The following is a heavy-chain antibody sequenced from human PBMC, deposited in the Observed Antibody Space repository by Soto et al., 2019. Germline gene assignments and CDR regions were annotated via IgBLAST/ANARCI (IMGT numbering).Heavy chain of an antibody. J-gene: IGHJ4*02. CDR1: GYSFTSYW. Sequence: PGESLKISCKGSGYSFTSYWISWVRQMPGKGLEWMGRIDPSDSYTNYSPSFQGHVTISADKSISTAYLQWSSLKASDTAMYYCARQVISYSPHDYWGQGTLVTVSS. CDR2: IDPSDSYT. V-gene: IGHV5-10-1*01. D-gene: IGHD3-22*01. CDR3: ARQVISYSPHDY.